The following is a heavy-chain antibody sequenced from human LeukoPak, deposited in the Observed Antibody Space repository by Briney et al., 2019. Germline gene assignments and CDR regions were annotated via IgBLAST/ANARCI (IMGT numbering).Heavy chain of an antibody. CDR2: IYSGGST. CDR1: GFTVSSNY. Sequence: PGGSLRLSCAASGFTVSSNYMSWVRQAPGKGLEWVSVIYSGGSTYYADSVKGRFTISRDNSKNTLYLQMNSLRAEDTAVYYCARDTVSPYYDFWSGYSYWGQGTLVTVSS. V-gene: IGHV3-66*01. D-gene: IGHD3-3*01. CDR3: ARDTVSPYYDFWSGYSY. J-gene: IGHJ4*02.